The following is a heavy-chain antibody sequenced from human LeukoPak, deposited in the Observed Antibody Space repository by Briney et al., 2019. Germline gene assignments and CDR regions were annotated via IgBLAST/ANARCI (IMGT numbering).Heavy chain of an antibody. CDR3: AKGYGSGSYYFDY. D-gene: IGHD3-10*01. V-gene: IGHV3-23*01. J-gene: IGHJ4*02. Sequence: GGSLRLSCAASGFSFSDFYMNWIRQAPGKGLEWVSGITGSGGSTYYADSVKGRFTISRDNSKNTLYLQMNSLRAEDTAVYYCAKGYGSGSYYFDYWGQGSLVTVSS. CDR2: ITGSGGST. CDR1: GFSFSDFY.